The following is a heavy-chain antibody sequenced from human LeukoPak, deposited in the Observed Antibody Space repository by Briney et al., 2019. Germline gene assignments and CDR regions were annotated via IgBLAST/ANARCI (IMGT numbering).Heavy chain of an antibody. CDR1: GGSISSSSYY. D-gene: IGHD2-2*02. V-gene: IGHV4-39*01. CDR2: IYYSGST. Sequence: SETLSLTCTVSGGSISSSSYYWGWLRQPPGKGLEWIGSIYYSGSTYYNPSLKSRVTISVDTSKNQFSLKLSSVTAADTAVYYCASIPISSRYYFDYWGQGTLVTVSS. CDR3: ASIPISSRYYFDY. J-gene: IGHJ4*02.